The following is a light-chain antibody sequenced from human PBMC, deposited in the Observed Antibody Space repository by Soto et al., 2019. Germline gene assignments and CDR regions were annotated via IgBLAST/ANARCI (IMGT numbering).Light chain of an antibody. J-gene: IGKJ4*01. CDR3: LQYDNWPYT. CDR2: DGS. CDR1: QNLGQW. V-gene: IGKV1-5*01. Sequence: IQLTQSPSSLSASVGDSVTITCRASQNLGQWLAWYQQKPGKAPRLLIYDGSNLESGVPSRFSGSGSGSEFTLTISSLQPDDSATYYCLQYDNWPYTFGGGTKVDIK.